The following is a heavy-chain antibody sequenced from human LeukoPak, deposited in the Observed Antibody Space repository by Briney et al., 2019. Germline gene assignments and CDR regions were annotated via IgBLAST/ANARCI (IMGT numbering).Heavy chain of an antibody. J-gene: IGHJ3*02. CDR3: ARDSGYNVNDQDVNAFDI. D-gene: IGHD5-24*01. CDR2: IYYSVIT. V-gene: IGHV4-39*07. CDR1: GASTSSTNNF. Sequence: PSETLPLTCIVSGASTSSTNNFWGWIRQTPGKGLEWIATIYYSVITYYNPSLKSRLSISVDTSNNQFSLKLSSVTAADTALYYCARDSGYNVNDQDVNAFDIWGQGTMVTISS.